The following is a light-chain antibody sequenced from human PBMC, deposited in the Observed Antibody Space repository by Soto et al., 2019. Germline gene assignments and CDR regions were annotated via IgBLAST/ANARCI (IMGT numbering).Light chain of an antibody. Sequence: DIQMTQSPSSLSASVADRVTITCRESQDIGTDLGWYQQKPGKAPERLIYEASVLQSGVPSRFSGSGSGTEFTLTVSSLLPEDFAIYYCVQHYSYPLTFGGGTKVEIK. CDR3: VQHYSYPLT. J-gene: IGKJ4*01. CDR2: EAS. CDR1: QDIGTD. V-gene: IGKV1-17*01.